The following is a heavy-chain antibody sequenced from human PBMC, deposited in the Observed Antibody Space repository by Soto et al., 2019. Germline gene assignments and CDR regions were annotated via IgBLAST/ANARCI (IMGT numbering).Heavy chain of an antibody. V-gene: IGHV3-30*18. CDR2: ISYDGSNK. D-gene: IGHD2-21*02. CDR1: GFTFSSYG. CDR3: AKDHVVVVTAPDY. Sequence: TGGSLRLSCAASGFTFSSYGMHWVRQAPGKGLEWVAVISYDGSNKYYADSVKGRFTISRDNSKNTLYLQMNSLRAEDTAVYYCAKDHVVVVTAPDYWGQGTLVTVSS. J-gene: IGHJ4*02.